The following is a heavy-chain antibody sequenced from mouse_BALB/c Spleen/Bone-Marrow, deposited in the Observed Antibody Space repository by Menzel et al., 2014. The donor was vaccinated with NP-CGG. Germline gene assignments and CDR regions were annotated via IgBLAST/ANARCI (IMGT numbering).Heavy chain of an antibody. V-gene: IGHV2-9-2*01. CDR1: GFSLSSYD. J-gene: IGHJ4*01. CDR3: VREGGYAMDY. Sequence: VKLVESGPGPVAPSQSLSITCTVSGFSLSSYDISWIRQPPGKGLEWLGIIWTGGGTNYNSAFMSRLSITKDNSKSQVFLKMNSLQTDDTAIYYCVREGGYAMDYWGQGTSVTVSS. CDR2: IWTGGGT.